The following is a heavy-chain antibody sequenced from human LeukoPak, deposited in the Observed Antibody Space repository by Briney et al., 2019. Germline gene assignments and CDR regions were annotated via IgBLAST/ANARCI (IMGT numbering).Heavy chain of an antibody. D-gene: IGHD3-10*01. CDR3: ARDGWFGEYYFDY. J-gene: IGHJ4*02. Sequence: SETLSLTCTVSGGSISSGSYYWSWIRQPAGKGREWIGRIYTSGSTNYNPSLNVRVTISVDTSKNQFSMKLSSVTAADTAVYYCARDGWFGEYYFDYWGQGTLVTVSS. V-gene: IGHV4-61*02. CDR1: GGSISSGSYY. CDR2: IYTSGST.